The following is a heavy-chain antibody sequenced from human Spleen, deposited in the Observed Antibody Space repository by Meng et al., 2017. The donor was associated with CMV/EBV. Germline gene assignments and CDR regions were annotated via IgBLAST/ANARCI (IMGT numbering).Heavy chain of an antibody. CDR3: ARGLQELDF. D-gene: IGHD1-1*01. CDR2: ISFDGGSK. Sequence: LKISCAASGFTFNNFAFYWVRQAPGKGLQWVAVISFDGGSKYYTNSVKGRFTISRDSSKNTLYLQMNSLRAEDTAIYYCARGLQELDFWGRGTLVTVSS. CDR1: GFTFNNFA. J-gene: IGHJ4*02. V-gene: IGHV3-30-3*01.